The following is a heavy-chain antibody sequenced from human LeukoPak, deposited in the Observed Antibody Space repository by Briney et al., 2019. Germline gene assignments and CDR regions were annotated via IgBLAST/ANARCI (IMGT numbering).Heavy chain of an antibody. Sequence: SQNLSPTCTVTGGSISSYYWSWIRQPARHGLEWIGRIYTSGSTNYNPSLKSRVSMSGDTSKNQFSLKLSSVTAADTAVYYCARGYIAVAGYDAFDIWGQGTMVTVSS. CDR1: GGSISSYY. D-gene: IGHD6-19*01. V-gene: IGHV4-4*07. J-gene: IGHJ3*02. CDR2: IYTSGST. CDR3: ARGYIAVAGYDAFDI.